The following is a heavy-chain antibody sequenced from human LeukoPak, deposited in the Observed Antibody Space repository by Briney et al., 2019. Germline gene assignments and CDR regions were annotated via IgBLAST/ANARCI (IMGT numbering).Heavy chain of an antibody. CDR1: GFTFDDYA. D-gene: IGHD3-9*01. Sequence: GRSLRLSCAASGFTFDDYAMHWVRQAPGKGLEWVSGISWNSGSIGYADSVKGRFTISRDNAKNSLYLQMNSLRAEDMALYYCAKGSRSLTGGNWFDPWGQGTLVTVSS. J-gene: IGHJ5*02. CDR3: AKGSRSLTGGNWFDP. V-gene: IGHV3-9*03. CDR2: ISWNSGSI.